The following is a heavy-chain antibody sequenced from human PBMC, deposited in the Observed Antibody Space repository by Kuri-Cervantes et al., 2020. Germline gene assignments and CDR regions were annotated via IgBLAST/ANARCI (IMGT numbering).Heavy chain of an antibody. CDR2: ISFDGSDK. CDR1: GFTFSNHG. D-gene: IGHD1-1*01. Sequence: GGSLRLSCAASGFTFSNHGMHWVRQAPGKGLEWVAVISFDGSDKSYADSVKGRFTISRENAKNSLYLQMNSLRAEDTAVYYCARGTGFDWFDPWGQGTLVTVSS. J-gene: IGHJ5*02. CDR3: ARGTGFDWFDP. V-gene: IGHV3-30*03.